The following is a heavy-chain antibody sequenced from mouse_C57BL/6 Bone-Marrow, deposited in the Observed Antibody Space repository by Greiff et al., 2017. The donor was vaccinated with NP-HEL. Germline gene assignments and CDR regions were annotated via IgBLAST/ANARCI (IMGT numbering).Heavy chain of an antibody. Sequence: EVKLMESGGGLVQPGGSLSLSCAASGFTFTDYYMSWVRQPPGKALEWLGFIRNKANGYTTEYSASVKGRFTISRDNSQSILYLQMNALRAEDSATYYCARYSGYFDVWGTGTTVTVSS. CDR2: IRNKANGYTT. CDR3: ARYSGYFDV. J-gene: IGHJ1*03. V-gene: IGHV7-3*01. CDR1: GFTFTDYY.